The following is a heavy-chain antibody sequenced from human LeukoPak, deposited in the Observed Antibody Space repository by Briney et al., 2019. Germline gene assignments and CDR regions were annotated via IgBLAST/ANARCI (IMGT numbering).Heavy chain of an antibody. CDR1: GFTFSSYA. Sequence: GGSLRLSCAASGFTFSSYAMSWVRQAPGKGLEWVLGISGSGGSTYYADSVKGRFTISRDNSKDTLFLQMNSLRAEDTAVYYCADAGYCSGGTCRPPHFDYWGQGTLVTVSS. V-gene: IGHV3-23*01. J-gene: IGHJ4*02. CDR3: ADAGYCSGGTCRPPHFDY. D-gene: IGHD2-15*01. CDR2: ISGSGGST.